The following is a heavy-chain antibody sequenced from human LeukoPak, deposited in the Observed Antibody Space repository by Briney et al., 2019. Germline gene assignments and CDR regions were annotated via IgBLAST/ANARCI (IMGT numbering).Heavy chain of an antibody. D-gene: IGHD2-2*03. CDR1: GGSISSGDYY. CDR3: ARGGGYCSSSSCYPRGWFDP. CDR2: IYYSGST. J-gene: IGHJ5*02. V-gene: IGHV4-30-4*08. Sequence: SQTLSLTCTVSGGSISSGDYYWSWIRQPPGKGLEWIGYIYYSGSTYYNPSLKSRVTISVDTSKNQFSLKLSSVTAADTAVYYCARGGGYCSSSSCYPRGWFDPWGQGTLVTVSS.